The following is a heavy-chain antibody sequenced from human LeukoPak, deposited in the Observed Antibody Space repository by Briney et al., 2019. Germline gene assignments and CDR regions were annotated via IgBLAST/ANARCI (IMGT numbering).Heavy chain of an antibody. CDR3: ARSQSYYDFWSGYYTGTGAFDY. CDR2: IYDSGST. V-gene: IGHV4-39*07. CDR1: GGSIRSSYYY. J-gene: IGHJ4*02. D-gene: IGHD3-3*01. Sequence: SETLSLTCTVSGGSIRSSYYYWGWIRQPPGKGLEWIGSIYDSGSTNYNPSLKSRVTISVDTSKNQFSLKLSSVTAADTAVYYCARSQSYYDFWSGYYTGTGAFDYWGQGTLVTVCS.